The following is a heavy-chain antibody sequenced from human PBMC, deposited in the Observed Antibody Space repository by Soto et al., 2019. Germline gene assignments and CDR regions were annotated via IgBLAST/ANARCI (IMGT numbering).Heavy chain of an antibody. V-gene: IGHV2-5*02. CDR3: AHRAATTDSYYFDY. J-gene: IGHJ4*02. D-gene: IGHD1-1*01. CDR2: IYWDDDK. CDR1: GFSLSTSGVG. Sequence: QITLKESGPTLVRPSQTLTLTCTFSGFSLSTSGVGVGWIRQPPGKALEWLALIYWDDDKRYRPSLKSRLTITKDTSKNQVVLTLTKVDPVDTATYYCAHRAATTDSYYFDYWGQGTLITVSS.